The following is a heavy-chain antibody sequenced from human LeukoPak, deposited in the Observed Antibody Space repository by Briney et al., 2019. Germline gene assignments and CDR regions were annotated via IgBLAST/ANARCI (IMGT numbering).Heavy chain of an antibody. CDR1: GGSFSGYY. J-gene: IGHJ3*02. D-gene: IGHD1-26*01. V-gene: IGHV4-34*01. Sequence: SETLSLTCAVHGGSFSGYYWSWIRQPPGQGLEWIGEVNHSGTARYNPSLESRVTISVDTSKSQSSLNVYFVTAADTAVYYCASLNPFSGRRNAFDIWGQGAMVAVSS. CDR2: VNHSGTA. CDR3: ASLNPFSGRRNAFDI.